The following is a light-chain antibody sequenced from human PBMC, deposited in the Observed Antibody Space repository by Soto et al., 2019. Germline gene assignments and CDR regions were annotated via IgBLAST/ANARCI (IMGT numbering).Light chain of an antibody. CDR3: QQSCSTPYT. CDR1: QSIGNF. V-gene: IGKV1-39*01. Sequence: DMQMTQSPSSLSASVGDRVTITCRARQSIGNFLNWYQQKPGKAPRLLIYATSSLQSGVPSRFSGSGSGTDFTLTISSLQPEDFATYYCQQSCSTPYTFGQGTKVDIK. CDR2: ATS. J-gene: IGKJ2*01.